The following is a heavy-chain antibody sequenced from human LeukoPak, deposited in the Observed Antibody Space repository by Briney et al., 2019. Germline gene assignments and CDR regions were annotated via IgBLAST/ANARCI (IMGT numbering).Heavy chain of an antibody. CDR1: GFTVSSNY. Sequence: GGSLRLSCAASGFTVSSNYMSWVRQAPGKGLEWVSVIYSGGSTYYADSVKGRFTISRDNSKNTLYLQMNSLRAEDTAVYYCAREDYGDYGYYYGMDVWGQGTTVTASS. V-gene: IGHV3-66*02. CDR2: IYSGGST. D-gene: IGHD4-17*01. CDR3: AREDYGDYGYYYGMDV. J-gene: IGHJ6*02.